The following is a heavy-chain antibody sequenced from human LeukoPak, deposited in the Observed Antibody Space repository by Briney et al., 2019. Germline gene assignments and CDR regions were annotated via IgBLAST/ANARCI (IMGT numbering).Heavy chain of an antibody. CDR1: GFTFSNYP. V-gene: IGHV3-23*01. J-gene: IGHJ4*02. CDR2: ISGRGDTI. Sequence: GGSLRLSCAASGFTFSNYPMAGVRQAPGGGLEWVSGISGRGDTIYYADSVKGRCTVSRDNSKNTLYLQMSSLRADDTAVYYCAKSLSQTPIDYWGQGTLVTVSS. CDR3: AKSLSQTPIDY. D-gene: IGHD2-15*01.